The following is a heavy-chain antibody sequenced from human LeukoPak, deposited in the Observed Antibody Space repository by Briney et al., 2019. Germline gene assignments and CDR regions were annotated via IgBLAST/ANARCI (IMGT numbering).Heavy chain of an antibody. V-gene: IGHV1-2*04. CDR1: GYTFTDYY. CDR3: ARANFLYCSSTSCLFDY. D-gene: IGHD2-2*01. Sequence: ASVKVSCKASGYTFTDYYMHWVRLAPGQGLEWMGWINPNSGGTNYVQKFQGWATMTRDTSINTAYMELSRLTSDDTAVYYCARANFLYCSSTSCLFDYWGPGTLVTVSS. CDR2: INPNSGGT. J-gene: IGHJ4*02.